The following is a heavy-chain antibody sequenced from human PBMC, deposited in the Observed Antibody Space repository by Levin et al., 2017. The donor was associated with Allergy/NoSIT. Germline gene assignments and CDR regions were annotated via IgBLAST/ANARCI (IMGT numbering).Heavy chain of an antibody. CDR2: ISYDGSNK. D-gene: IGHD6-19*01. J-gene: IGHJ4*02. Sequence: GGSLRLSCAASGFTFSSYGMYWVRQAPGKGLEWVAVISYDGSNKYYADSVKGRFTISRDNSKNTLYLQMNSLRAEDTAVYYCAKDLTVAGRGDFDYWGQGTLVTVSS. V-gene: IGHV3-30*18. CDR3: AKDLTVAGRGDFDY. CDR1: GFTFSSYG.